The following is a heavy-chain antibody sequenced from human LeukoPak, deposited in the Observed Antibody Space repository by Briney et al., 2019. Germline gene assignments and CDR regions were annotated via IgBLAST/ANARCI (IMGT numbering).Heavy chain of an antibody. Sequence: ASVKVSCKASGYTFTSYGISWVRQAPGQGLEWMGWINPNSGGTNYAQKFQGRVTMTRDTSISTAYMELSRLRSDDTAVYYCAKGLWFDPWGQGTLVTVSS. CDR2: INPNSGGT. V-gene: IGHV1-2*02. J-gene: IGHJ5*02. CDR3: AKGLWFDP. CDR1: GYTFTSYG.